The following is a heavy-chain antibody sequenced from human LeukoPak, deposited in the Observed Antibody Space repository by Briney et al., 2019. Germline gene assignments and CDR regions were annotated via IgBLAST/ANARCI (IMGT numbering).Heavy chain of an antibody. J-gene: IGHJ4*02. CDR2: ISGSGGST. D-gene: IGHD6-13*01. V-gene: IGHV3-23*01. CDR3: ATHTSSGSWYFDY. Sequence: GGSLRLSCAASGFTFSSYAMSWVRQAPGKGLEWVSAISGSGGSTYYADSVKGRFTISRDNSKNTLYLQMNSLRAEDTAVYYCATHTSSGSWYFDYWGQGTLVTVSS. CDR1: GFTFSSYA.